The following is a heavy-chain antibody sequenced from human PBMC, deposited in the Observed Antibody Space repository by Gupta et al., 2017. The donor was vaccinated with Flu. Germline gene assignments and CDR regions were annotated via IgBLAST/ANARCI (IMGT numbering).Heavy chain of an antibody. CDR1: GGTFSNYA. V-gene: IGHV1-69*06. D-gene: IGHD2-15*01. CDR3: ARASGDCSGVNCAKFDY. CDR2: IIPLFGTP. Sequence: QVQLVQSGAEVTKLGSSVKVSCTASGGTFSNYAIQWVRQAPGQGREWMGGIIPLFGTPNDAQKFQGRVTITAYKSTSTVYMELRSLRSEDTAVYYGARASGDCSGVNCAKFDYWGQGSRGTVAA. J-gene: IGHJ4*02.